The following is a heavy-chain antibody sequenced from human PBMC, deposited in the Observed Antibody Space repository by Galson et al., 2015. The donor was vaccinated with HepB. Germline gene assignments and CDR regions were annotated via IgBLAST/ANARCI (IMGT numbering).Heavy chain of an antibody. CDR2: ISSNK. J-gene: IGHJ6*02. CDR1: GFTFSDYY. V-gene: IGHV3-11*01. CDR3: AKDVASSSWYTYYYYYGMDV. Sequence: SLRLSCAASGFTFSDYYMSWIRQAPGKGLEWVSYISSNKYYADSVKGRFTISRDNSKNTLYLQVNSLRAEDTAVYYCAKDVASSSWYTYYYYYGMDVWGQGTTVTVSS. D-gene: IGHD6-13*01.